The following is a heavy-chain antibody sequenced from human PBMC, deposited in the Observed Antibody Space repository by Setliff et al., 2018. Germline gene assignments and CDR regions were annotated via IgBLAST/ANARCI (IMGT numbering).Heavy chain of an antibody. Sequence: GGSLRLSCAASGFTFSDYYMSWIRQVPGKGLEWVSYISSSGSTIYYADSVKGRFTISRDNAKNSLYLQMTSLRAEDTAVYYCARAPYYYDSSGYYSDYWGQGTLVTVSS. CDR2: ISSSGSTI. D-gene: IGHD3-22*01. J-gene: IGHJ4*02. CDR1: GFTFSDYY. CDR3: ARAPYYYDSSGYYSDY. V-gene: IGHV3-11*01.